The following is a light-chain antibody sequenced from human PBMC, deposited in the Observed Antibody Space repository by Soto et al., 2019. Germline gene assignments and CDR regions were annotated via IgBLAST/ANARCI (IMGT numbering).Light chain of an antibody. CDR2: EAS. J-gene: IGKJ5*01. CDR1: QSLLHSDGRTF. V-gene: IGKV2D-29*01. CDR3: MQSMEIPIT. Sequence: DIVMTQSPLSLSVTPGQPASISCKSSQSLLHSDGRTFLCWYLQKPGQPPQVLIYEASDRFSGVPERFSGSGSGTDCTLTISRLEAEDAGVYYCMQSMEIPITFGQGTRLEIK.